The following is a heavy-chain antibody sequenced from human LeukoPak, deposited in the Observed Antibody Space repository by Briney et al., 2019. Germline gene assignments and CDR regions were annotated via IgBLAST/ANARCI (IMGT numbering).Heavy chain of an antibody. CDR2: IKNKADGGTT. V-gene: IGHV3-15*01. CDR3: STDVPFTAGGAIVY. J-gene: IGHJ4*02. Sequence: GGSLRLSCAASGFTFSNVWMTWVRQAPGKGLEWVGHIKNKADGGTTDYAAPVKGRFTISRDDSKNTMYLRMNSLKTEDTAVYYCSTDVPFTAGGAIVYWGQGTLVTVSS. CDR1: GFTFSNVW. D-gene: IGHD3-16*02.